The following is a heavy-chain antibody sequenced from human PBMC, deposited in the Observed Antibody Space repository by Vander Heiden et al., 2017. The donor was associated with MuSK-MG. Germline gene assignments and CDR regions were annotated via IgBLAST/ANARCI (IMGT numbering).Heavy chain of an antibody. J-gene: IGHJ4*02. CDR1: GFTFSTST. CDR2: ITSRSSI. CDR3: ARDPGPGDS. Sequence: ELQLVESGGGLVKPGGSLRLSCAASGFTFSTSTMNWVRQAPGKGLEWVSSITSRSSIYYADSVKGRFTISRDNAKSSLYLQMKSLRVEDTAVYYCARDPGPGDSWGQGTLVTVSS. V-gene: IGHV3-21*02.